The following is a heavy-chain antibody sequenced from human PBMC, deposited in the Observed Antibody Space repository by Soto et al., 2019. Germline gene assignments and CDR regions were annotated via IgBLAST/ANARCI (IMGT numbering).Heavy chain of an antibody. J-gene: IGHJ4*02. CDR1: NFIFSSYG. CDR2: IWYDGSNQ. V-gene: IGHV3-33*01. D-gene: IGHD4-17*01. CDR3: ARERLHGGSLDF. Sequence: QVHLEESGGGVVQPGRSLRLSCAASNFIFSSYGMQWVRQAPGTGLEWVAVIWYDGSNQYYADSVKGRFTISRDDSKNTVCLQLDSLRAEDTAVYYCARERLHGGSLDFWGQGTLVTVSS.